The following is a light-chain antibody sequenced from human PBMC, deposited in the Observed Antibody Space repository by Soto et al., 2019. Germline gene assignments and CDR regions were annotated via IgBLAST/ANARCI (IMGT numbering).Light chain of an antibody. V-gene: IGKV1D-12*01. CDR3: QLTYSFPLT. CDR2: ATS. Sequence: DIQMTQAPYSVSASIGDNITITCRASQGIHRWLAWYQQKPGKAPNLLMYATSRLQSEVPSRFSGSESGTVFTLTISSLQPEDFATYFCQLTYSFPLTFGQGTKVDIK. J-gene: IGKJ1*01. CDR1: QGIHRW.